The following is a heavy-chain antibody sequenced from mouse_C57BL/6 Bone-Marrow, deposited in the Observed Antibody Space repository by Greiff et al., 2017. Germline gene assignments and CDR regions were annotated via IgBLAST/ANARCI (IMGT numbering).Heavy chain of an antibody. CDR1: GFSLTSYG. Sequence: QVQLQQSGPGLVQPSQCLSITCTVSGFSLTSYGVHWVRQPPGKGLEWWGGIWSGGSTDYNAAFISRLSISKNNSKSQVFFKMNSLQADDTAIYYCAAHYGAMDYWDRGTSVTVSA. J-gene: IGHJ4*01. D-gene: IGHD1-1*01. CDR3: AAHYGAMDY. CDR2: IWSGGST. V-gene: IGHV2-4*01.